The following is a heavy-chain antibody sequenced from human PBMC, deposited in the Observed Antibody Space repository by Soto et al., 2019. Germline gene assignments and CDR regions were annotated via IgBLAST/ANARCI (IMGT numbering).Heavy chain of an antibody. D-gene: IGHD3-22*01. CDR3: ARERGGAIIVGVTGTFDV. CDR1: GGTFSSYA. J-gene: IGHJ3*01. Sequence: QVQLVQSGAEVKKPGSSVKVSCKASGGTFSSYAISWVRQAPGQGLEWMVGIIAILGKANYAEKCQGRVTITADESTSTAYMELSSLRSEDTAVYYCARERGGAIIVGVTGTFDVWGQGTLVTVSS. V-gene: IGHV1-69*01. CDR2: IIAILGKA.